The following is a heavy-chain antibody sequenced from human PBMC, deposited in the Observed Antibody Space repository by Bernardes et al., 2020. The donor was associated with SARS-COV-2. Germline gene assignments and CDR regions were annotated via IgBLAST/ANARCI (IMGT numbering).Heavy chain of an antibody. D-gene: IGHD3-10*01. Sequence: SETLSLTCTVSGGSVSSGSYHWSWVRRPAGKGLEWIGRFYSTGNTNYNPSLESRVTISIDTSTNQFSLKLTSVTVADTAMYYCARAFRGVDFDYWGQGTLVTVSS. CDR2: FYSTGNT. V-gene: IGHV4-61*02. CDR1: GGSVSSGSYH. J-gene: IGHJ4*02. CDR3: ARAFRGVDFDY.